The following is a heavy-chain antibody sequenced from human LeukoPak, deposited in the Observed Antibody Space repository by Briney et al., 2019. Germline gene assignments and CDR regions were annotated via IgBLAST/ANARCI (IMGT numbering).Heavy chain of an antibody. Sequence: SETLSLTYTVSAYSISSGYYWGWIRQPPGKGLEWIGSIYHSGNTFYNPSLKGRVTISVDTSKNQFSLTLSSVTAADTAVYYCARKAPYYSDGSGTLGTYYFDNWGQGTLVTVSS. D-gene: IGHD3-22*01. V-gene: IGHV4-38-2*02. CDR2: IYHSGNT. CDR1: AYSISSGYY. J-gene: IGHJ4*02. CDR3: ARKAPYYSDGSGTLGTYYFDN.